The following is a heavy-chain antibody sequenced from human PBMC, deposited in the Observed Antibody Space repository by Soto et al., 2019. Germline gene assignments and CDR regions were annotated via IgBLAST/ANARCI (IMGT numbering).Heavy chain of an antibody. CDR2: IIPIFGTA. J-gene: IGHJ6*02. V-gene: IGHV1-69*12. CDR3: ASRITGSPNYYSGMDV. D-gene: IGHD1-20*01. Sequence: QVQLVQSGAEVKKPGSSVKVSCKASGGTFSSYAINWVRQAPGQGLEWMGGIIPIFGTADYAQKFQGRVTITADESTSTAYMELSSLRSEDTAVYYCASRITGSPNYYSGMDVWGQGNTVTVSS. CDR1: GGTFSSYA.